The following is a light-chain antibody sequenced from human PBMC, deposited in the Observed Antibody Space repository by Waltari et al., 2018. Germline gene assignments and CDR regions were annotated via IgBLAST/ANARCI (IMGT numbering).Light chain of an antibody. CDR2: AAS. V-gene: IGKV3-20*01. CDR3: QNHERLPAT. CDR1: QSVSKY. J-gene: IGKJ1*01. Sequence: EIVLTQSPGTLSLYPGERATLSCRASQSVSKYLALYKQRPGQAPRLLIYAASTRATGIPDRFSGSGSGTDFSLTISRLEPEDFAVYYCQNHERLPATFGQGTKVEIK.